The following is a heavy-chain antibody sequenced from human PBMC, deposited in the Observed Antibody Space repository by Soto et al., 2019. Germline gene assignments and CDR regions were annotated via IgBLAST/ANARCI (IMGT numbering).Heavy chain of an antibody. CDR3: ARDSSWADF. CDR1: GYTFTNYP. Sequence: ASVKVSCKASGYTFTNYPMHWGRQAPGQRHEWMGWINAANTNTKYSQKFRGRVTITSDTFATPAYMELSSLRSEDTAVYYCARDSSWADFWGQGTLVTVS. CDR2: INAANTNT. D-gene: IGHD6-13*01. J-gene: IGHJ4*02. V-gene: IGHV1-3*01.